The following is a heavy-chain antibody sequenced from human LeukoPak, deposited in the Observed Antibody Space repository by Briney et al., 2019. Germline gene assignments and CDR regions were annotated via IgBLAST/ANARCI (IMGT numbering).Heavy chain of an antibody. V-gene: IGHV3-23*01. CDR2: ISGSCGTT. CDR1: GFTFRSYS. J-gene: IGHJ4*02. Sequence: GGSLRLSCAAYGFTFRSYSMSGVRQAPGKGVERISSISGSCGTTYYTDCVEGRFTISRDNSKITLCLQMTSVRVEDTAVFYGGSSPTDGANFNYWGLGTLVTVSS. D-gene: IGHD4-17*01. CDR3: GSSPTDGANFNY.